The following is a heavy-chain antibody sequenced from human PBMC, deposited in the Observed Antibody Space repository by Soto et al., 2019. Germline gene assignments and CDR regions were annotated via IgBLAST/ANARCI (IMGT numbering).Heavy chain of an antibody. D-gene: IGHD4-17*01. CDR2: IYDSGIS. V-gene: IGHV4-31*03. J-gene: IGHJ4*02. CDR1: GGSISGGGYF. CDR3: ASLHSTYGDLEY. Sequence: QVHLQESGPGQLKPSQTLSLTCTVSGGSISGGGYFWSWIRQRPGKGLEWIGYIYDSGISSNLPSLKSRVTISVDTSKNQFSLKLRSVTAADTAVYFCASLHSTYGDLEYWGQGTLVTVSS.